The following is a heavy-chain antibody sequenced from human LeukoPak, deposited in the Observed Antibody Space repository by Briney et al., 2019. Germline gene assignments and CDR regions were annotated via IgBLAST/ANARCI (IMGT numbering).Heavy chain of an antibody. CDR3: ARTPYYGYLKWNY. CDR1: GYSISSGYY. Sequence: SETLSLTCTVSGYSISSGYYWGWIRQPPGKGLEWIGSIYHSGSTHYNPSLKSRVTISVDTSKNQFSLKLSSVTAADTAVYYCARTPYYGYLKWNYWGQGTLVTVSS. CDR2: IYHSGST. V-gene: IGHV4-38-2*02. D-gene: IGHD3-10*01. J-gene: IGHJ4*02.